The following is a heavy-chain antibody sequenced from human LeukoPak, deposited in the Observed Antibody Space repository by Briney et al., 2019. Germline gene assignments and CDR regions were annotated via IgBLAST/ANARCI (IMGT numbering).Heavy chain of an antibody. J-gene: IGHJ4*02. CDR2: ITGGGVST. CDR3: AKGGFGSGSYYNEVY. CDR1: GFTFSSYA. Sequence: GGSLRLSCAASGFTFSSYAMTWVRQAPGKGLEWVSTITGGGVSTYYADSVQGRFIISRDNSKNTLSLQMNSLRAADTAVYYCAKGGFGSGSYYNEVYWGQGTLVTVSS. V-gene: IGHV3-23*01. D-gene: IGHD3-10*01.